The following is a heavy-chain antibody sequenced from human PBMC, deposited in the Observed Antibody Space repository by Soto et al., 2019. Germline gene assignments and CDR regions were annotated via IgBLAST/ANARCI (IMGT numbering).Heavy chain of an antibody. Sequence: GESLKISCKGSGYSFTSYWIGWVRQMPGKGLEWMGIIYPGDSDTRYSPSFQGQVTISADKSISTAYLQWSSLKASDTAMYYCARDGYFSGGSCYPMLGSGSPWFDPWGQGTLVTVSS. CDR3: ARDGYFSGGSCYPMLGSGSPWFDP. CDR2: IYPGDSDT. V-gene: IGHV5-51*01. J-gene: IGHJ5*02. D-gene: IGHD2-15*01. CDR1: GYSFTSYW.